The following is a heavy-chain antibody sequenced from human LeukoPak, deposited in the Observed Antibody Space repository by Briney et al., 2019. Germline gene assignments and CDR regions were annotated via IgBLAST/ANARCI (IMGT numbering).Heavy chain of an antibody. CDR1: GFTFTGYY. CDR3: ARGYSSSSAYYYYMDV. V-gene: IGHV1-69*06. Sequence: SVKVSCKASGFTFTGYYIHWVRQAPGQGLEWMGGIIPIFGTANYAQKFQGRVTITADKSTSTAYMELSSLRSEDTAVYYCARGYSSSSAYYYYMDVWGKGTTVTVSS. CDR2: IIPIFGTA. J-gene: IGHJ6*03. D-gene: IGHD6-6*01.